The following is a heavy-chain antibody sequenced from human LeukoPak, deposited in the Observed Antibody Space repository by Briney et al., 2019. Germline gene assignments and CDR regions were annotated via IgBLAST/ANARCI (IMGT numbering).Heavy chain of an antibody. D-gene: IGHD6-19*01. J-gene: IGHJ4*02. CDR1: GFSLNNYG. V-gene: IGHV3-33*01. Sequence: GGSLRLSCAASGFSLNNYGIHWVRQAPGKGLEWVAVIWYDGNNKYYGDSVKGRFTISRDDSKNTAYLQMNSLRAEDTAVYYCARDLYSSHFDYWGQRTLVTVSS. CDR2: IWYDGNNK. CDR3: ARDLYSSHFDY.